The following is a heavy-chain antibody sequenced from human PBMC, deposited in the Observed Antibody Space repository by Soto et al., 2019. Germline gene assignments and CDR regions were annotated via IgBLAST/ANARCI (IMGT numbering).Heavy chain of an antibody. D-gene: IGHD3-22*01. CDR3: AQDIREQPYSDDSSPYCYAMDV. J-gene: IGHJ6*02. CDR1: GFTFHVYA. V-gene: IGHV3-9*01. CDR2: LTRNSGRI. Sequence: GGPLRRSCAASGFTFHVYAMHWVRQATGKGQEWVSGLTRNSGRIGYADSMKGRFTLSRDNAKNSLYLQMNSLRAEDTALYYYAQDIREQPYSDDSSPYCYAMDVCGQGTTVTVSS.